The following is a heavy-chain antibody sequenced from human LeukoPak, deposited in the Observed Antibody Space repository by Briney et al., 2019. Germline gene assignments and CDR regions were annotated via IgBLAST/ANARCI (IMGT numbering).Heavy chain of an antibody. CDR1: GGSIGTSY. CDR2: VSYSWNT. D-gene: IGHD5-18*01. CDR3: ARQLYTSMRPFDY. V-gene: IGHV4-59*08. J-gene: IGHJ4*02. Sequence: SESLSLTCTVSGGSIGTSYWSWIRQPPGKGLEWIGYVSYSWNTNSNPSLKSRVTVSVDSSKNQFSLKLRLVTAADTAVYYCARQLYTSMRPFDYWGQGTMVTVSS.